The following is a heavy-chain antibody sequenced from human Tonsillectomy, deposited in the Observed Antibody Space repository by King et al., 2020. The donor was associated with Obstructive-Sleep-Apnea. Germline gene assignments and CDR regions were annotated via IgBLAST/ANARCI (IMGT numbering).Heavy chain of an antibody. CDR2: ISYDGSNK. Sequence: VQLVESGGGVVQPGRSLRLSCAASGFTFSSYAMHWVRQAPGKGLEWVAVISYDGSNKYYADSVKGRFTISRDNSKNTLYLQMNSLRAEDTALYYCARDRSSFDYWGQGTLVTVSS. J-gene: IGHJ4*02. CDR1: GFTFSSYA. CDR3: ARDRSSFDY. V-gene: IGHV3-30*04.